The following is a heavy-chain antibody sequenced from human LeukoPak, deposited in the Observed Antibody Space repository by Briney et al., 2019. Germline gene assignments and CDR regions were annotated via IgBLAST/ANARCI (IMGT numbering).Heavy chain of an antibody. D-gene: IGHD3-9*01. V-gene: IGHV4-34*01. J-gene: IGHJ5*02. CDR1: GGSFSGYY. CDR3: ARRPYYDILTGYYRPYNWFDP. Sequence: SETLSLTCAVYGGSFSGYYWSWVRQPPGKGLEWIGEINHSGSTNYNPSLKSRVTISVDTSKNQFSLKLSSVTAADTAVYYCARRPYYDILTGYYRPYNWFDPWGQGTLVTVSS. CDR2: INHSGST.